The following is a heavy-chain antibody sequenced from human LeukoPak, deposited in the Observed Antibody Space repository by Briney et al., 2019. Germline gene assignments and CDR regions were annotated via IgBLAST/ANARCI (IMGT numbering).Heavy chain of an antibody. D-gene: IGHD6-13*01. CDR3: ARERIAAAGRGFDP. CDR1: GYSFTSYG. Sequence: ASVKVSCKASGYSFTSYGISWVRQAPGQGLEWMGWISAYNGNTNYAQKLQGRVTMTTDTSTSTASMELRSLSSDDTAVYYCARERIAAAGRGFDPWGQGTLVTVSS. V-gene: IGHV1-18*01. CDR2: ISAYNGNT. J-gene: IGHJ5*02.